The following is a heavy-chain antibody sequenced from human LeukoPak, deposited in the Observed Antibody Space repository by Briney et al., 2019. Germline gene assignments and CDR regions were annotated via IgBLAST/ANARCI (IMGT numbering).Heavy chain of an antibody. J-gene: IGHJ4*02. V-gene: IGHV3-74*01. CDR3: ARSLGELPFDY. CDR2: INSDGSST. D-gene: IGHD1-26*01. Sequence: GGSLRLSCAASGFTFSSYWMHWVRQAPGKGLVWVSRINSDGSSTSYADSVKGRFTISRDNAKNSLYLQMNSLRAEDTAVYYCARSLGELPFDYWGQGTLVTVSS. CDR1: GFTFSSYW.